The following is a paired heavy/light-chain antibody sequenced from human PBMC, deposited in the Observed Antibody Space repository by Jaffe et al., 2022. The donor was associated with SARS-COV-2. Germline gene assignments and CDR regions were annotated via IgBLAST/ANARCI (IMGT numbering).Heavy chain of an antibody. Sequence: EVQLVESGGGLVQPGGSLRLSCAASGFSFNSYWMHWVRQAPGEGLVWVSRINADGTVTNYADSVRGRFTISRDNAKNTLYLQMNSLRAEDTAVYYCAGVFSSGYWGQGTLVTVSS. CDR2: INADGTVT. D-gene: IGHD2-8*01. CDR1: GFSFNSYW. J-gene: IGHJ4*02. CDR3: AGVFSSGY. V-gene: IGHV3-74*01.
Light chain of an antibody. CDR1: SSNIGGNI. J-gene: IGLJ1*01. V-gene: IGLV1-44*01. CDR3: GAWDGSLNSYV. Sequence: QSVLTQPPSTSGTPGQRVTISCSGSSSNIGGNIVNWYQQIPGTAPKLLIYSNNQRPSGVPDRFSGSKSGTSASLAISGLQSEDEADYYCGAWDGSLNSYVFGTGTKVTVL. CDR2: SNN.